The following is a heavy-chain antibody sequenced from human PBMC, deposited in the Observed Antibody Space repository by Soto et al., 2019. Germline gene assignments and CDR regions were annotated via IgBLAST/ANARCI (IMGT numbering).Heavy chain of an antibody. D-gene: IGHD6-6*01. CDR2: IYYSGST. CDR3: ARGTGIAARPDAFDI. J-gene: IGHJ3*02. V-gene: IGHV4-39*01. CDR1: GGSISSSSYY. Sequence: SETLSLTCTVSGGSISSSSYYWGWIRQPPGKGLEWIGSIYYSGSTYYNPSLKSRVTISVDTSKNQFSLKLSSVTAADTAVYYCARGTGIAARPDAFDIWGQGTMVTVSS.